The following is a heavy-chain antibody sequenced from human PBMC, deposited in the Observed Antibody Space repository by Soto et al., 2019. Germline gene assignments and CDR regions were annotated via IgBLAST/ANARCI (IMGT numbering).Heavy chain of an antibody. CDR1: GFTFKYYA. J-gene: IGHJ1*01. Sequence: EVQLLQSGGGLAQPGTSLRLSCAASGFTFKYYAMTWVRQAPGKGLEWVSTISGSGYKTDYADSVKGRFRVSRDNSKDTLYLQMDSLRADDTALYYCARESKWYGGQYFQDWGQGTLVTGSS. CDR3: ARESKWYGGQYFQD. D-gene: IGHD2-8*01. CDR2: ISGSGYKT. V-gene: IGHV3-23*01.